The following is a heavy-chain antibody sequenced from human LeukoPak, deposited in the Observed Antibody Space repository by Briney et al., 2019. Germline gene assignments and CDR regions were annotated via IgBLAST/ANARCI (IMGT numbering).Heavy chain of an antibody. D-gene: IGHD3-16*01. Sequence: GGSLRLSCAASGFTFSSYGMHWVRQAPGKGLEWVAFIRYDGSNKYYAGSVKGRFTISRDNSKNTLYLQMNSLRAEDTAVYYCAKDAGHGGVDYWGQGTLVTVSS. V-gene: IGHV3-30*02. CDR3: AKDAGHGGVDY. J-gene: IGHJ4*02. CDR1: GFTFSSYG. CDR2: IRYDGSNK.